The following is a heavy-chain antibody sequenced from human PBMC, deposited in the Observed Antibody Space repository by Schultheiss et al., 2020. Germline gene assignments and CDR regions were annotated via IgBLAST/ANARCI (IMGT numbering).Heavy chain of an antibody. Sequence: SETLSLTCTVSGGSISSGGYYWSWIRQHPGKGLEWIGYIYYSGSTNYNPSLKSRVTISVDTSKNQFSLKLSSVTAADTAVYYCARGRHSREIDYWGQGTLVTVSS. CDR2: IYYSGST. CDR1: GGSISSGGYY. CDR3: ARGRHSREIDY. V-gene: IGHV4-61*08. J-gene: IGHJ4*02. D-gene: IGHD6-13*01.